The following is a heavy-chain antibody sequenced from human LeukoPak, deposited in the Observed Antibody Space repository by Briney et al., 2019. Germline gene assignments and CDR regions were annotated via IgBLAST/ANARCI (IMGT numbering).Heavy chain of an antibody. D-gene: IGHD3-16*02. Sequence: SETLSLTCAVYGGSFSSYYWSWIRQPAGKGLEWIGRIYTSGSTNYNPSLKSRVTMSVDTSKNQFSLKLSSVTAADTAVYYCARGGSYRSFDYWGQGTLVTVSS. V-gene: IGHV4-59*10. CDR1: GGSFSSYY. CDR3: ARGGSYRSFDY. J-gene: IGHJ4*02. CDR2: IYTSGST.